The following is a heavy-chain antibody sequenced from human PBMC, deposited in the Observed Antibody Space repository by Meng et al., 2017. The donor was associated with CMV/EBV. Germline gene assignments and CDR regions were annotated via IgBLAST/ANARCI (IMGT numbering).Heavy chain of an antibody. D-gene: IGHD6-13*01. CDR2: IKQDGSEK. Sequence: GESLKISCAASGFTFSSYWMSWVRQAPGKGLEWVANIKQDGSEKYYVDSVKGRLTISRDNAKNSLYLQMNSLRAEDTAVYYCASFTPPRRYSSSWYHLRADYYGMDVWGQGTTVTVSS. CDR3: ASFTPPRRYSSSWYHLRADYYGMDV. V-gene: IGHV3-7*01. J-gene: IGHJ6*02. CDR1: GFTFSSYW.